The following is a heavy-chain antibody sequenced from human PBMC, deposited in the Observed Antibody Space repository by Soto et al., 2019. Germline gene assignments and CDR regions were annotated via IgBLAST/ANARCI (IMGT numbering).Heavy chain of an antibody. CDR3: ARQIYDSDTGPNFQYYFDS. J-gene: IGHJ4*02. CDR1: GYSFAGYW. D-gene: IGHD3-22*01. V-gene: IGHV5-10-1*01. Sequence: LKISCKGSGYSFAGYWITWVRQKPGKGLEWMGRIDPSDSQTYYSPSFRGHVTISVTKSITTVFLQWSSLRASDTATYYCARQIYDSDTGPNFQYYFDSWGQGTPVTVSS. CDR2: IDPSDSQT.